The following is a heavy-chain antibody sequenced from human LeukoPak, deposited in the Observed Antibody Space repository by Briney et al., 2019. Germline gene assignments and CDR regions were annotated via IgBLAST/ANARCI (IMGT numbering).Heavy chain of an antibody. CDR2: ISGSGGST. J-gene: IGHJ6*02. Sequence: GGSLRLSCAASGFTFSSYAMSRVRQAPGKGLEWVSAISGSGGSTYYADSVKGRFTISRDNSKNTLYLQMNSLRAEDTAVYYCAKDVTTGTTGSAPYYYYGMDVWGQGTTVTVSS. D-gene: IGHD1-1*01. CDR1: GFTFSSYA. V-gene: IGHV3-23*01. CDR3: AKDVTTGTTGSAPYYYYGMDV.